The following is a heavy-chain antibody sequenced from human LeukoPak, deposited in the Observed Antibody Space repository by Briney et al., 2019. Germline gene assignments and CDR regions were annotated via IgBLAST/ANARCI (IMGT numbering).Heavy chain of an antibody. Sequence: SETLSLTCAVYGGSFSGYYWSWIRQPPGKGLEWIGEINHSGSTNYNPSLKSRVTISVDTSKNQFSLKLSSVTAADTAVYYCARHVYSSTWYIYYYGMDVWGQGTTVTVSS. CDR2: INHSGST. V-gene: IGHV4-34*01. CDR1: GGSFSGYY. D-gene: IGHD6-13*01. J-gene: IGHJ6*02. CDR3: ARHVYSSTWYIYYYGMDV.